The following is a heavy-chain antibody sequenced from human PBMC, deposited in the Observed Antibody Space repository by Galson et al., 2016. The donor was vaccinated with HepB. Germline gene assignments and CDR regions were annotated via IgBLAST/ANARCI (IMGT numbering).Heavy chain of an antibody. CDR3: ARLVLVVTADANHYYGMDV. D-gene: IGHD2-21*02. J-gene: IGHJ6*02. CDR2: ISYSWST. V-gene: IGHV4-61*01. CDR1: GDSVTSHTYS. Sequence: SETLSPTCSVSGDSVTSHTYSWIWIRQPPGKGLEWIGSISYSWSTNYNPSLKSRVFMSLDTSKDKFSLSLTSVTAADTAVYFCARLVLVVTADANHYYGMDVWGHGTSVIVSS.